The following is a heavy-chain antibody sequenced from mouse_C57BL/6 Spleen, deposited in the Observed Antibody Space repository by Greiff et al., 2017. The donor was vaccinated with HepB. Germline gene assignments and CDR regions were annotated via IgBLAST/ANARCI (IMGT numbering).Heavy chain of an antibody. CDR1: GYSFTGYY. CDR2: INPSTGGT. D-gene: IGHD1-1*01. J-gene: IGHJ4*01. V-gene: IGHV1-43*01. CDR3: AIPLTTVDAMDY. Sequence: EVQLQQSGPELVKPGASVKISCKASGYSFTGYYMHWVKQSSEKSLEWIGEINPSTGGTSYNQKFKGKATLTVDKSSSTAYMQLKSLTSEDSAVYYCAIPLTTVDAMDYWGQGTSVTVSS.